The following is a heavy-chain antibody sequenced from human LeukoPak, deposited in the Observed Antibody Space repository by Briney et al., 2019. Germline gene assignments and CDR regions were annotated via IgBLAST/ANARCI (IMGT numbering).Heavy chain of an antibody. D-gene: IGHD3-16*02. CDR1: GFTFSSYA. CDR2: ISYDGSNK. V-gene: IGHV3-30*04. J-gene: IGHJ4*02. Sequence: GGSLRLSCAASGFTFSSYAMHWVRQAPGKGLEWVAVISYDGSNKYYADSVKGRFTISRDNSKNTLYLQMNSLRAEDTAVYYCARGYVWGSYRYRLFDYWGQGTLVTVSS. CDR3: ARGYVWGSYRYRLFDY.